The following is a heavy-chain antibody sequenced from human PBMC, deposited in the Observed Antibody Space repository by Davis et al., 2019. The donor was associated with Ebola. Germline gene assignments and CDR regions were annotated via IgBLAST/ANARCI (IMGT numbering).Heavy chain of an antibody. CDR1: GGSISSYY. V-gene: IGHV4-59*01. Sequence: MPSETLSLTCTVSGGSISSYYWSWIRQPPGKGLEWIGYIYYSGSTNYNPSLKSRVTISVDTSKNQFSLKLSSVTAADTAVYYCAKSENGYCTNGVCYFPFDYWGQGTLVTVSS. J-gene: IGHJ4*02. CDR3: AKSENGYCTNGVCYFPFDY. D-gene: IGHD2-8*01. CDR2: IYYSGST.